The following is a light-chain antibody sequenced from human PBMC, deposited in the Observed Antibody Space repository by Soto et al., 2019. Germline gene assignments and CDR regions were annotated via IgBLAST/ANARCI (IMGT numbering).Light chain of an antibody. CDR2: GAS. CDR3: QQTYSAPLT. Sequence: DIPMTQSPFSLPASVGDRVNITCRASQSISNYLNWYQHKPGRAPSLLIHGASSLQGGVPSRFSGSGPGTDFTLTISSLHPEDFTTYYCQQTYSAPLTFGGGTRVEF. V-gene: IGKV1-39*01. J-gene: IGKJ4*01. CDR1: QSISNY.